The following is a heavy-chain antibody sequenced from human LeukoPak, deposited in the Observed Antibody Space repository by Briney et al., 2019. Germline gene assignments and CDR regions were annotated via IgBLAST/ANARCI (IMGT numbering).Heavy chain of an antibody. D-gene: IGHD6-6*01. J-gene: IGHJ4*02. CDR3: AREGSFTARPVVSIDY. V-gene: IGHV4-4*07. Sequence: PSETLSLTCTVSGGFISTYYWSWIRQPAAKGLEGIGRIHTSGNTDYNPSLKSRVTMSVVTSKNQFSLKLSSVTAADKAVYYCAREGSFTARPVVSIDYRGQGTLVTISS. CDR2: IHTSGNT. CDR1: GGFISTYY.